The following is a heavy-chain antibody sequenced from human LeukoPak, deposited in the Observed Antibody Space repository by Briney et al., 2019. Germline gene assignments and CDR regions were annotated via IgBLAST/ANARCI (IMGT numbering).Heavy chain of an antibody. CDR2: INPNIGGT. J-gene: IGHJ6*03. CDR1: GDTFTSYY. Sequence: ASVKVSCKASGDTFTSYYMSWVRQAPGQGLEWMGGINPNIGGTNYAQKFQGRVTMTRDASISTAYMELSRMRSDDTAVYYCASVSVATMGGNYYYYYMDVWGEGTTVTVSS. D-gene: IGHD5-12*01. V-gene: IGHV1-2*02. CDR3: ASVSVATMGGNYYYYYMDV.